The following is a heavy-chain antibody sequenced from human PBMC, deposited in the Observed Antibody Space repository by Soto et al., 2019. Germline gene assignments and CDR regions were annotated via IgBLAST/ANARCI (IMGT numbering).Heavy chain of an antibody. CDR1: GYTFTSYA. Sequence: ASVKVSCKASGYTFTSYAMHWVRQAPGQRLEWMGWINAGNGNTKYSQKFQGRVTITRDTSASTAYMELSSLRSEDTVVYYCARGLNGYLHYFDYWGQGTPVTVSS. D-gene: IGHD5-18*01. CDR2: INAGNGNT. CDR3: ARGLNGYLHYFDY. V-gene: IGHV1-3*01. J-gene: IGHJ4*02.